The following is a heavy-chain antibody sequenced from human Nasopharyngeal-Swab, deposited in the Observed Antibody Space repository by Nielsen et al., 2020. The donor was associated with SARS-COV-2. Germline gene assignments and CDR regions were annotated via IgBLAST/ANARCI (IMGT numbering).Heavy chain of an antibody. CDR2: IYSGGST. J-gene: IGHJ4*02. Sequence: GGSLRLSCAAPGFTVSSNYMSWVRQAPGKGLEWVSVIYSGGSTYYADSVKGRFTISRDNSKNTLYLQMNSLRAEDTAVYYCARWGGTHFDYWGQGTLVTVSS. D-gene: IGHD2-15*01. V-gene: IGHV3-53*01. CDR1: GFTVSSNY. CDR3: ARWGGTHFDY.